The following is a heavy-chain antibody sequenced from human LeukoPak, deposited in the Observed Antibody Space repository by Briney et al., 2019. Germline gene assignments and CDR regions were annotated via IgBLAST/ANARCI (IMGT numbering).Heavy chain of an antibody. J-gene: IGHJ6*02. CDR3: ARDPKWLRLSLSQTYGMDV. CDR1: GGSFRGYY. Sequence: SETLSLTCAVYGGSFRGYYWSWIRQPPGKGLEWIGEINHSGSINYNPSLKSRVTISVDTSKNQFSLKLSSVTAADTAVYYCARDPKWLRLSLSQTYGMDVWGQGSTVTVSS. V-gene: IGHV4-34*01. CDR2: INHSGSI. D-gene: IGHD5-12*01.